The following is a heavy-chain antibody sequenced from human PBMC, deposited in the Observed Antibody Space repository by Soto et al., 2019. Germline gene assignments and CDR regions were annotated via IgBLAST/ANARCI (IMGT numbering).Heavy chain of an antibody. D-gene: IGHD1-1*01. Sequence: QVQLVQSGAEVTKPGASVKVSCKASGYTFTSYDINWVRQATGQGLEWKGWMSPNSGATGYAQKFQGRVTMTRDTSISTAYMELGNLRSEDTAIYYCARGVDAGVAVWGQGSTVTVSS. J-gene: IGHJ6*02. V-gene: IGHV1-8*01. CDR2: MSPNSGAT. CDR1: GYTFTSYD. CDR3: ARGVDAGVAV.